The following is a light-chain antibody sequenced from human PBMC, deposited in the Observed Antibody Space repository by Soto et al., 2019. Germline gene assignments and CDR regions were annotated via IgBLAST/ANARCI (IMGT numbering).Light chain of an antibody. Sequence: DIQMTQSPSSLSASVGDRVTITCRASQVINNYLAWYQQKPGKVPKLLIYAASTLQSGVPFRFSGSGSVTDFTLTISSLQPEDAATYYCQKYTSAPWTFGQGTKVEIK. CDR2: AAS. CDR3: QKYTSAPWT. J-gene: IGKJ1*01. V-gene: IGKV1-27*01. CDR1: QVINNY.